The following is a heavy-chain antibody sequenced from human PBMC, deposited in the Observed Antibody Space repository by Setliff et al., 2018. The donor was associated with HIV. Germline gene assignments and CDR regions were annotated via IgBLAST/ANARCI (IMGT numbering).Heavy chain of an antibody. CDR3: ARDAPTVYANGWFDP. CDR1: SDSISSSY. J-gene: IGHJ5*02. V-gene: IGHV4-59*12. CDR2: MYYSGST. Sequence: SETLSLTCTVSSDSISSSYWTWIRQPPGQGLEWIGNMYYSGSTYYNPSLRSRVTISVDTSKNQFSLKLSSVTAADTAVYYCARDAPTVYANGWFDPWGQGTLVTVSS. D-gene: IGHD2-8*01.